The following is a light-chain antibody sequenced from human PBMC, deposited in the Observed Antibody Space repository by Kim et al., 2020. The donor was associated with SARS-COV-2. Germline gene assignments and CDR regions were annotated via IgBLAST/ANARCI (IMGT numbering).Light chain of an antibody. CDR3: QSYNRDNVL. Sequence: NFMLTQPHSVSEAPGKTVTISCTRSSGSIDDNYVQWYQQRPGRVPTAVIYEDDQRPSGVSDRFSGSIDNSSNSASLTISGLRTEDEADYYCQSYNRDNVLFGGGTQLTVL. CDR2: EDD. J-gene: IGLJ2*01. V-gene: IGLV6-57*04. CDR1: SGSIDDNY.